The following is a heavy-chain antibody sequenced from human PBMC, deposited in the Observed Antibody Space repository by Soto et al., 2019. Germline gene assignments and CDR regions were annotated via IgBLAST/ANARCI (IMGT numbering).Heavy chain of an antibody. Sequence: EVQLLESGGGLVQPGGSLRLSCAASGFTFSSYAMSWVRQAPGKGLEWVSAISGSGGSTYYADSVKGRFTISRDNSKNTLYLQMNSLRAEDTAVYSCANLPDRPLFYYGMDVWGQGTTVTVSS. CDR2: ISGSGGST. V-gene: IGHV3-23*01. CDR1: GFTFSSYA. CDR3: ANLPDRPLFYYGMDV. J-gene: IGHJ6*02.